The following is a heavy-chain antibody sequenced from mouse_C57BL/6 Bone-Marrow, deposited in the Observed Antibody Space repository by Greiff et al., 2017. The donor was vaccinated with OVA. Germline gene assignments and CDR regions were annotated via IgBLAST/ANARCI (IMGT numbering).Heavy chain of an antibody. J-gene: IGHJ4*01. CDR3: ARCYCYGSSSYDYAMDY. Sequence: QVQLQQSGAELVKPGASVKLSCKASGYTFTSYWMHWVKQRPGQGLEWIGMIHPNSGSTNYNEKFKSKATLTVDKSSSTAYMQLSSLTSEDSAVYYCARCYCYGSSSYDYAMDYWGQGTSVTVSS. D-gene: IGHD1-1*01. CDR2: IHPNSGST. V-gene: IGHV1-64*01. CDR1: GYTFTSYW.